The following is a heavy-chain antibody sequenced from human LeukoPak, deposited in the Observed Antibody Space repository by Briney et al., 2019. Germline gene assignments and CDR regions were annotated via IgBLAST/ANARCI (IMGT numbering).Heavy chain of an antibody. Sequence: AGGSLRLSCAGSGFPFSIYGMNWVRQAPGKGLEWVSGISPGGPTYYADSVKGRFTISRDDSKNTLYLQMNNLRAEDTALYYCAKDGAWLRFDDWGQGILVTVSS. J-gene: IGHJ4*02. CDR2: ISPGGPT. D-gene: IGHD5-12*01. V-gene: IGHV3-23*01. CDR3: AKDGAWLRFDD. CDR1: GFPFSIYG.